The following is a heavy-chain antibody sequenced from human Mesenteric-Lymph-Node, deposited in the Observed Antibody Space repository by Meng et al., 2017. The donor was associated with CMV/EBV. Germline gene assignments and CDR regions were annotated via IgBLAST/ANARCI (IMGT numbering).Heavy chain of an antibody. D-gene: IGHD2-2*01. V-gene: IGHV4-39*01. CDR2: IHYRGTT. Sequence: SCSVSGDSITSDHYHWGWSRQPPGKGLEWIGNIHYRGTTSYSPSLNSRVTMSVDRSKNRFSLTLSSVTAEDTAVYYCAKLVPAAMVDYWGQGTLVTVSS. J-gene: IGHJ4*02. CDR1: GDSITSDHYH. CDR3: AKLVPAAMVDY.